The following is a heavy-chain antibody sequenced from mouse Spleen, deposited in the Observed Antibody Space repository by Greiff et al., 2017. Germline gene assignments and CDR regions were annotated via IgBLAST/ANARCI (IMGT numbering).Heavy chain of an antibody. CDR2: ISSGGGST. CDR3: ARDGLRRPFDY. CDR1: GFTFSSYY. J-gene: IGHJ2*01. Sequence: EVKVVESGGGLVKLGGSLKLSCAASGFTFSSYYMSWVRQTPEKRLEWVATISSGGGSTYYPDSVKGRFTISRDNAKNTLYLQMSSLNSEDTAVYYCARDGLRRPFDYWGQGTTLTVSS. V-gene: IGHV5-6-4*01. D-gene: IGHD2-4*01.